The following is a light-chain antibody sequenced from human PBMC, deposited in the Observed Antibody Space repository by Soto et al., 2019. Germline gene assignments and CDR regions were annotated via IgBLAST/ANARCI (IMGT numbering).Light chain of an antibody. CDR1: SSDVGGYNY. J-gene: IGLJ3*02. Sequence: QSVLTQPASVSGSPGQSITISCTGTSSDVGGYNYVSWYQQHPGKAPKLIIYEVSNRPSGVSNHFSGSKSGNTASLTISGLQAEDEADYYCSSYTSSSTGVFGGGTKVTVL. V-gene: IGLV2-14*01. CDR2: EVS. CDR3: SSYTSSSTGV.